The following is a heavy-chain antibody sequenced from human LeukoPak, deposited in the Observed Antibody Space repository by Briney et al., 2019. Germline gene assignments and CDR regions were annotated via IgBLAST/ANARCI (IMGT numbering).Heavy chain of an antibody. Sequence: GGSLRLSCAASGFTLSNVWMNWVRQAPGKGLEWVGRIKSKADGGTTDYAAPVEGRFTISRDDSKNTLYLQMNSLKTEDTAVYFCTTPGTYYDILTGYPLTRFWGQGTLVTVSS. D-gene: IGHD3-9*01. CDR2: IKSKADGGTT. CDR1: GFTLSNVW. V-gene: IGHV3-15*01. J-gene: IGHJ4*02. CDR3: TTPGTYYDILTGYPLTRF.